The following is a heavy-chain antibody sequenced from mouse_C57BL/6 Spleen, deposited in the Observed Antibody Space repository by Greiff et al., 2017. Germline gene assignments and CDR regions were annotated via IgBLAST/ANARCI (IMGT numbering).Heavy chain of an antibody. V-gene: IGHV1-81*01. D-gene: IGHD2-1*01. CDR1: GYTFTSSG. J-gene: IGHJ2*01. CDR2: IYPRSGNT. CDR3: ADGNYSDY. Sequence: QVQLQQSGAELARPGASVKLSCKASGYTFTSSGISWVKQRTGKGLEWIGEIYPRSGNTYYNDKFKGKATLTADQSSSTVYMALRSLTSEDSAVYFCADGNYSDYWGQGTTLTVSS.